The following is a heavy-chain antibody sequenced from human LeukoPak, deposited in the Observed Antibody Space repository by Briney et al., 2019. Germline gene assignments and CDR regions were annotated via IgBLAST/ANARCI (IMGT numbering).Heavy chain of an antibody. D-gene: IGHD3-16*02. CDR1: GFTVSSNY. J-gene: IGHJ4*02. V-gene: IGHV3-66*01. CDR2: IYSGGST. Sequence: GGSLRLSCAASGFTVSSNYMSWVCQAPGKGLEWVSVIYSGGSTYYADSVKGRFTISRDNSKNTLYLQMNSLRAEDTAVYYCARGSGDYDYVWGSYHFDYWGQGTLVTVSS. CDR3: ARGSGDYDYVWGSYHFDY.